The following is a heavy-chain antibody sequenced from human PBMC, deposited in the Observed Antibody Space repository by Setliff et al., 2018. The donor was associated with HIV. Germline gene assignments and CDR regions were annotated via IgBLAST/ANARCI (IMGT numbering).Heavy chain of an antibody. Sequence: SETLSLTCAVYGGSLSGYYWRWIRQPPGKGLEWTGDVSHTGSTNYNPSLKSRITISADTPKNQFSLKLSSVTAADTAVYYCAREGTYSGTYWVRRVASFDIWGQGTMVTVSS. V-gene: IGHV4-34*01. D-gene: IGHD1-26*01. J-gene: IGHJ3*02. CDR2: VSHTGST. CDR1: GGSLSGYY. CDR3: AREGTYSGTYWVRRVASFDI.